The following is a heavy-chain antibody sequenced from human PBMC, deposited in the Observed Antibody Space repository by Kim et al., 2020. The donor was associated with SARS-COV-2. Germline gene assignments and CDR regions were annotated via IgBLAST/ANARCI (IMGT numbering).Heavy chain of an antibody. Sequence: GGSLRLSCAASGFTFSSYSMNWVRQAPGKGLEWVSSISSSSSYIYYADSVKGRFTISRDNAKNSLYLQMNSLRAEDTAVYYCATKGAGSYYKGSGHWGQGTLVTVSS. J-gene: IGHJ4*02. CDR1: GFTFSSYS. V-gene: IGHV3-21*01. CDR2: ISSSSSYI. D-gene: IGHD3-10*01. CDR3: ATKGAGSYYKGSGH.